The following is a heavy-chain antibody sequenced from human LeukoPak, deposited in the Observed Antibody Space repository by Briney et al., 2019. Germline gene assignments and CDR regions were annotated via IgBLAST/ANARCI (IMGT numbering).Heavy chain of an antibody. CDR3: AGRYCSGDNCYSGFDY. CDR1: GYSFTSYW. D-gene: IGHD2-15*01. J-gene: IGHJ4*02. Sequence: GESLKISCKGSGYSFTSYWIAWVRQMPGKGLEWMGIIYPGDSDTRYSPSFQGQVTISADKSISTAYLQWSGLKASDTAMYYCAGRYCSGDNCYSGFDYWGQGTLVTVSS. V-gene: IGHV5-51*01. CDR2: IYPGDSDT.